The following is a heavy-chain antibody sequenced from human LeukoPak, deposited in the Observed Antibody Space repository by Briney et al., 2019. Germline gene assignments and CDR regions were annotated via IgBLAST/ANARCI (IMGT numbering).Heavy chain of an antibody. CDR3: AKTADGRYGSGGYYSDY. J-gene: IGHJ4*02. CDR1: GGSISSGGYY. V-gene: IGHV4-31*03. Sequence: SETLSLTCTVSGGSISSGGYYWSWIRPHPGKGLEWIGYIYYSGSTYYKPSLKSRVTISVDTSKNQFSVKLSSVTAADPAVYYLAKTADGRYGSGGYYSDYWGQGTLVTVSS. CDR2: IYYSGST. D-gene: IGHD3-10*01.